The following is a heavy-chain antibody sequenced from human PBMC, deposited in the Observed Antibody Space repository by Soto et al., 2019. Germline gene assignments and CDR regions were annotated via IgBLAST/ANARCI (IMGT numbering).Heavy chain of an antibody. J-gene: IGHJ4*02. CDR2: IIPILGIA. Sequence: QVQLVQSGAEVKKPGSSVKVSCKASGGNFSSYTISWVRQAPGQGLEWMGRIIPILGIANYAQKFQGRVTITADKSTSTAYMELSSLRSEDTAVYYCARATRSDYIWGSYLPFDYWGQGTLVTVSS. V-gene: IGHV1-69*02. CDR3: ARATRSDYIWGSYLPFDY. D-gene: IGHD3-16*02. CDR1: GGNFSSYT.